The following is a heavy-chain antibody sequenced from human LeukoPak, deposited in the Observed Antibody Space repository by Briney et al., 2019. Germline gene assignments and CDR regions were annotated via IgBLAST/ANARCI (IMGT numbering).Heavy chain of an antibody. CDR1: GYTFTGYY. V-gene: IGHV1-2*02. CDR2: INPNSGGT. J-gene: IGHJ3*02. CDR3: ARVVTMIVVPSRGAFDI. D-gene: IGHD3-22*01. Sequence: ASVKVSCKASGYTFTGYYMHWVRQAPGQGLEWMGWINPNSGGTNYAQKFQGRVIMTRDTSISTAYMELSRLRSDDTAVYYCARVVTMIVVPSRGAFDIWGQGTMVTVSS.